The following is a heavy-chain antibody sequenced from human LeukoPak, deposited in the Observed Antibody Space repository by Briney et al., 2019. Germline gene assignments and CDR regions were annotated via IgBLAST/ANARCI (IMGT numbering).Heavy chain of an antibody. CDR1: GGSISSYY. J-gene: IGHJ6*02. CDR3: ARRTHMDV. V-gene: IGHV4-59*08. Sequence: SETLSLPCTVSGGSISSYYWSWFRQPPGKGLEWIGYIYYSGSTNYNPSLKSRVLMSVDTSKNQISLNLSSVTAADTAVYFCARRTHMDVWGQGTTVTVSS. CDR2: IYYSGST.